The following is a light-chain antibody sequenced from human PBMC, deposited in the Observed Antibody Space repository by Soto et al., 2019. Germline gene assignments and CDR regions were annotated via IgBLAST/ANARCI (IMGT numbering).Light chain of an antibody. CDR3: CSFARSTTFYV. CDR2: EGD. Sequence: QSALPQPASLSGSPGQSITISCSGTSSDVGSSNLVSWYQRHPGKAPKLIIFEGDRRPSGVSGRFSGSKSGNTASLTISGLQAEDEADYYCCSFARSTTFYVFGTGTKVTVL. V-gene: IGLV2-23*01. CDR1: SSDVGSSNL. J-gene: IGLJ1*01.